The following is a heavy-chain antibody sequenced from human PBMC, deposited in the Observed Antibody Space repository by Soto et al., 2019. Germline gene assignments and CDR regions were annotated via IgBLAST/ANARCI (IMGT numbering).Heavy chain of an antibody. V-gene: IGHV3-9*01. CDR2: ISWDSGSI. J-gene: IGHJ3*02. CDR1: GFTFDDYA. D-gene: IGHD3-10*01. CDR3: ARALGYGLGSYVLFDAFDI. Sequence: EVQLVESGGGLVQPGKSLRLSCAASGFTFDDYAMHWVRQAPGKGLEWVSGISWDSGSIDYSDSVKGRFTITRDNTKNSLYRQMNSLRAEDTALYYCARALGYGLGSYVLFDAFDIWGQGTMVTVSS.